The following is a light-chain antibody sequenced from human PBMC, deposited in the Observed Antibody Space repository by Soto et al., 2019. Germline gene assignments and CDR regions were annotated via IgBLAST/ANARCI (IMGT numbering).Light chain of an antibody. Sequence: AIRMIQSPSSFSASTGDRVTITCRASQGISSYLAWYQQKPGKAPKLLIYAASTLQSGVPSRFSGSGSGTDFTLTISCQQSEDFATYYCQQYYSYSSFGGGTKVDIK. CDR3: QQYYSYSS. V-gene: IGKV1-8*01. CDR2: AAS. CDR1: QGISSY. J-gene: IGKJ4*01.